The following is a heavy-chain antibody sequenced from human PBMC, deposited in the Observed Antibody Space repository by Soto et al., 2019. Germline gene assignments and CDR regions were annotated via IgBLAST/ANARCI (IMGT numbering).Heavy chain of an antibody. CDR2: IYYTGST. CDR1: GCSINSYY. Sequence: PSETLSLTCSFSGCSINSYYWSWIRQPPGKGLEWVGYIYYTGSTNYNPSLKSRVTMTRDTSTSTVYMDLRSLRSEDTAVYYCARDPGRDYAEFLLIHYMDVWGKGTPVTVSS. J-gene: IGHJ6*03. V-gene: IGHV4-59*01. D-gene: IGHD4-17*01. CDR3: ARDPGRDYAEFLLIHYMDV.